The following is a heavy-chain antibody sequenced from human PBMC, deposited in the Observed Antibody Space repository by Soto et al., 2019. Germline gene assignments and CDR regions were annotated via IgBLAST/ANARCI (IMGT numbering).Heavy chain of an antibody. Sequence: GGSLRLSCAASGFTFSSYSMNWFRQAPGKGLEWVSYISSSSSTIYYADSVKGRFTISRDNAKNSLYLQMNSLRDEDTAVYYCWGGEDKDIVVVVAATPAFDIWGQGTMVTVSS. J-gene: IGHJ3*02. CDR3: WGGEDKDIVVVVAATPAFDI. CDR2: ISSSSSTI. V-gene: IGHV3-48*02. CDR1: GFTFSSYS. D-gene: IGHD2-15*01.